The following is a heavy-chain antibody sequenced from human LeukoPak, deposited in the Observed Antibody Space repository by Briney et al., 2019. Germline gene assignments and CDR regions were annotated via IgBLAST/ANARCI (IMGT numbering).Heavy chain of an antibody. V-gene: IGHV3-21*01. D-gene: IGHD1-7*01. Sequence: PGGSLRLSCAASGFTFSRHSIYWVRQAPGKGLEWVSSISSSSSYIYYADSVKGRFTISRDNAKNSLYLQMNSLRAEDTAVYYCARDSGNYLDAFDIWGQGTMVTVSS. J-gene: IGHJ3*02. CDR1: GFTFSRHS. CDR2: ISSSSSYI. CDR3: ARDSGNYLDAFDI.